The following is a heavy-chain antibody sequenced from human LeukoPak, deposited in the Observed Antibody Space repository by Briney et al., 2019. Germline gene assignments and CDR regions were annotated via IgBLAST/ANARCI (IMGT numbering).Heavy chain of an antibody. D-gene: IGHD3-16*02. CDR2: ISYDGSNR. CDR1: GFTFSSYG. J-gene: IGHJ4*02. V-gene: IGHV3-30*18. CDR3: AKDRITFGGVIGLLDY. Sequence: GGSLRLSCAASGFTFSSYGMHWVRQAPGKGLEWVAVISYDGSNRYCADSVKGRFTISRDNSKNTLYLQMNSLRAEDTAVYYCAKDRITFGGVIGLLDYWGQGTLVTVSS.